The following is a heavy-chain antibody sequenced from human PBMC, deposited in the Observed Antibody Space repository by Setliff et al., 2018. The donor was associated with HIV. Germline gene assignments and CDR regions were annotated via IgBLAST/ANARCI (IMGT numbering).Heavy chain of an antibody. CDR3: ARRNWGWFDT. CDR2: IQYSGST. J-gene: IGHJ5*02. CDR1: GDSISSNNYY. Sequence: SETLSLTCTVSGDSISSNNYYWAWIRQSPGKGLEWIGSIQYSGSTYYNPSLKSRVTISVDTSKKLFSLKLSSVTAADTAVYFCARRNWGWFDTWGQGTQVTVSS. V-gene: IGHV4-39*07. D-gene: IGHD7-27*01.